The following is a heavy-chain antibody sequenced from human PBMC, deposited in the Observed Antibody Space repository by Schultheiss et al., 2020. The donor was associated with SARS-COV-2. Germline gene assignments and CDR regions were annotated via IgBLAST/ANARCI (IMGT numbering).Heavy chain of an antibody. J-gene: IGHJ5*02. CDR1: GGSFSGYY. CDR2: INHSGST. Sequence: SETLSLTCAVYGGSFSGYYWSWIRQPPGKGLEWIGEINHSGSTNYNPSLKSRVTISVDTSKNQFSLKLSSVTAADTAVYYCARRYGTGSFYNYNWFDPWGQGALVTVSS. CDR3: ARRYGTGSFYNYNWFDP. V-gene: IGHV4-34*01. D-gene: IGHD3-10*01.